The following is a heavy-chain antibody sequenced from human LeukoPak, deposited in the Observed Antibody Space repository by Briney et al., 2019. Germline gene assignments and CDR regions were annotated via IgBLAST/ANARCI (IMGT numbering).Heavy chain of an antibody. CDR2: INPNSGGT. CDR3: ARAVKWLLPDGAFDI. V-gene: IGHV1-2*02. J-gene: IGHJ3*02. D-gene: IGHD3-22*01. CDR1: GYTFTGYY. Sequence: ASVKVSCKASGYTFTGYYTHWVRQAPGQGLEWMGWINPNSGGTNYAQKFQGRVTMTRDTSISTAYMELSRLRSDDTAVYYCARAVKWLLPDGAFDIWGQGTMVTVSS.